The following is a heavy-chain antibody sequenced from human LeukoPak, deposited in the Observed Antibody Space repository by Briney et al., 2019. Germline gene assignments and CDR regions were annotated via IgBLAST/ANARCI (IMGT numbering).Heavy chain of an antibody. CDR2: IYYSGST. V-gene: IGHV4-59*11. CDR3: ARDIEYYDFWSGYHYYYYMDV. CDR1: GGSISSHY. Sequence: SETLSLTCTVSGGSISSHYWSWIRQPPGKGLEWIGYIYYSGSTNYNPSLKSRVTISVDTSKNQFSLKLSSVTAADTAVYYCARDIEYYDFWSGYHYYYYMDVWGKGTTVTVSS. D-gene: IGHD3-3*01. J-gene: IGHJ6*03.